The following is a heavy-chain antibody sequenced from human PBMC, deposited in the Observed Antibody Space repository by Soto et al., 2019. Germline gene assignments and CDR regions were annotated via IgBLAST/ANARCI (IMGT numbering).Heavy chain of an antibody. D-gene: IGHD6-13*01. Sequence: SVKVSCKASGFTFTSSAMQWVRQARGQRLEWIGWIVVGSGNTNYAQKFQERVTITRDMSTSTAYMELSSLRSEDTAVYYCAALPSIAAAGTSGYFQHWGQGTLVTVS. CDR3: AALPSIAAAGTSGYFQH. J-gene: IGHJ1*01. V-gene: IGHV1-58*02. CDR2: IVVGSGNT. CDR1: GFTFTSSA.